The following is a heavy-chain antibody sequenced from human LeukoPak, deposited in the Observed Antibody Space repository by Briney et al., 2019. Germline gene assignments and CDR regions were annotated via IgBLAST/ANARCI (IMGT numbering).Heavy chain of an antibody. CDR3: VKRSDSSGYYYMSY. CDR2: MTTSGNTI. CDR1: GITFSGYS. V-gene: IGHV3-48*02. D-gene: IGHD3-22*01. J-gene: IGHJ4*02. Sequence: GGSLRLSCVVSGITFSGYSMIWVRQAPGKGLEWLSFMTTSGNTIFYAESVKDRFTISRDNAKKSLYLQMNSLRDEDTAVYYCVKRSDSSGYYYMSYWGQGTLVTVSS.